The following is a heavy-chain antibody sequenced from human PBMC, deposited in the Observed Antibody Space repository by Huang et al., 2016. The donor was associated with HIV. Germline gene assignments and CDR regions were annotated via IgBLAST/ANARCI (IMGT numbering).Heavy chain of an antibody. CDR1: GGSISSSSYY. CDR3: ARHMDCSSSSCLAGGHERGPFDM. J-gene: IGHJ3*02. V-gene: IGHV4-39*01. Sequence: QLQLQESGPGLVKPSETLSLTCSVSGGSISSSSYYWGWIRQPPGTGLEWIGSIYYSGSTFYNPSLKSRVTISVDTSKSQFSRRLSSVTAADTSVYYCARHMDCSSSSCLAGGHERGPFDMWGQGTMVTVSS. CDR2: IYYSGST. D-gene: IGHD2-2*01.